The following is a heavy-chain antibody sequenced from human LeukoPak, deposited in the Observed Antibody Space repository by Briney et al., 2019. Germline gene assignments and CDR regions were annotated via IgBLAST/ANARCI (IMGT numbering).Heavy chain of an antibody. D-gene: IGHD4-17*01. V-gene: IGHV3-64D*06. Sequence: GGSLRLSCSASGFTFRSYAMHWVRQAPGKGLEYVSAISSNGGSTYYADSVKGRFTISRDNSKNTLYLQMSSLRAEDMAVFYCVKDYGDYGHYFDYWGQGILVTVSS. CDR1: GFTFRSYA. CDR3: VKDYGDYGHYFDY. J-gene: IGHJ4*02. CDR2: ISSNGGST.